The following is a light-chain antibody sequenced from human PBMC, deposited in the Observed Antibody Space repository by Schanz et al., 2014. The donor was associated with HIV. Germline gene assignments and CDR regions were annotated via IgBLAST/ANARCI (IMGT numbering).Light chain of an antibody. J-gene: IGLJ3*02. Sequence: QSALTQPPSASGSPGQSVTISCTGASSDAGAYNYVSWYQRLPGKAPKLIIFEVVKRPSGVPDRFSGSKSGNTASLTVSGLQAEDEADYYCSSYAGSNNLVFGGGTKVTVL. CDR2: EVV. V-gene: IGLV2-8*01. CDR3: SSYAGSNNLV. CDR1: SSDAGAYNY.